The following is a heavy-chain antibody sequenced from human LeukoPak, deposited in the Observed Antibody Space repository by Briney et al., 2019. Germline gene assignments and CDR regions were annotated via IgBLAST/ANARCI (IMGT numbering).Heavy chain of an antibody. Sequence: ASETLSLTCAVYGGSFSGYYWSWIRQPPGKGLDWIGEINHSGSTNYNPSLKSRVTISVDTSKNQFSLKLSSVTAADTAVYYCARGGGRRNYGFDYWGQGTLVTVSS. V-gene: IGHV4-34*01. CDR3: ARGGGRRNYGFDY. D-gene: IGHD4-17*01. CDR1: GGSFSGYY. CDR2: INHSGST. J-gene: IGHJ4*02.